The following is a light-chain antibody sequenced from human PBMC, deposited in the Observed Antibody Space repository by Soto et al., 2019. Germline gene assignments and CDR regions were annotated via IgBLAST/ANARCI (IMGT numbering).Light chain of an antibody. Sequence: EIVLTQSPGTLSLSPGERATLSCRASQSVSNNYLAWYQQKPDQAPRLLIYGASSRATGIPDRFSGSGSGTDFTLTISRLEPEDVAVSYCQQYCSSPPYTFGQGTKLEIK. CDR3: QQYCSSPPYT. J-gene: IGKJ2*01. V-gene: IGKV3-20*01. CDR1: QSVSNNY. CDR2: GAS.